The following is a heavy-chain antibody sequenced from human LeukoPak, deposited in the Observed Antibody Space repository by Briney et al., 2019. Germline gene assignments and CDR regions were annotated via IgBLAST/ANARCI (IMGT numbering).Heavy chain of an antibody. CDR1: GYNFTKYW. CDR2: IYPGDSDS. V-gene: IGHV5-51*01. Sequence: GESLKISCKGSGYNFTKYWIGWVRQMPGKGLECMGIIYPGDSDSRYRPSLQGQVTISADKSINTAYLQWSSLKASDTAMYYCARHALGIAAAPFDYWGQGTLVTVSS. D-gene: IGHD6-13*01. J-gene: IGHJ4*02. CDR3: ARHALGIAAAPFDY.